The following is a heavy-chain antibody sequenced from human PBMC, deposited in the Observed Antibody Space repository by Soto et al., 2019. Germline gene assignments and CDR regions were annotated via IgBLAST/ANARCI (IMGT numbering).Heavy chain of an antibody. CDR1: GGSISSGGYY. J-gene: IGHJ4*02. CDR3: ARSLRPYYFDY. V-gene: IGHV4-31*03. CDR2: IYYSGST. D-gene: IGHD4-17*01. Sequence: ASETLSLTCTVSGGSISSGGYYWSWIRQHPGKGLEWIGSIYYSGSTYYNPSLKSRVTISVDTSKNQFSLKLSSVTAADTAVYYCARSLRPYYFDYWGQGTLVTVSS.